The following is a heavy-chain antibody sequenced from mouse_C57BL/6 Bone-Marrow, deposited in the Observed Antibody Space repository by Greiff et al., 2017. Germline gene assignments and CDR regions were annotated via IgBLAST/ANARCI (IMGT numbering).Heavy chain of an antibody. CDR2: ISYDGSN. CDR1: GYSITSGYY. Sequence: ESGPGLVKPSQSLSLTCSVTGYSITSGYYWNWIRQFPGNKLEWMGYISYDGSNNYNPSLKNRISITRDTSKNQFFLKLNSVTTEDTATYYCASYLYWGQGTTLTVSS. D-gene: IGHD5-5*01. J-gene: IGHJ2*01. V-gene: IGHV3-6*01. CDR3: ASYLY.